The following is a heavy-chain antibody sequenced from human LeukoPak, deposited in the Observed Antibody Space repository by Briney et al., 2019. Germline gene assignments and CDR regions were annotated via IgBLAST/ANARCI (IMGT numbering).Heavy chain of an antibody. CDR3: ARGDPRGYSGYDYLDY. CDR2: IIPIFGTA. Sequence: SVKVSCKASGGTFSSYAISWVRQAPGQGLEWMGGIIPIFGTANYAQKFQGRVTITADESTSTAYMELSSLRSEDTAVYYCARGDPRGYSGYDYLDYWGQGTLVTVSS. D-gene: IGHD5-12*01. V-gene: IGHV1-69*01. J-gene: IGHJ4*02. CDR1: GGTFSSYA.